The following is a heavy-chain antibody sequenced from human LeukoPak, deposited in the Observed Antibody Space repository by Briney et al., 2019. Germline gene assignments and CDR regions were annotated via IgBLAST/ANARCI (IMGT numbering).Heavy chain of an antibody. CDR2: ISSSGSTT. J-gene: IGHJ4*02. V-gene: IGHV3-48*04. D-gene: IGHD3-9*01. Sequence: GGSLRLSCAASGFTFSSYSMNWVRQAPGKGLEWVSYISSSGSTTYYADSVKGRFTISRDNAKNSLYLQMNSLRAEDTAVYYCASHYDISTSLVYFDYWGQGTLVTVSS. CDR1: GFTFSSYS. CDR3: ASHYDISTSLVYFDY.